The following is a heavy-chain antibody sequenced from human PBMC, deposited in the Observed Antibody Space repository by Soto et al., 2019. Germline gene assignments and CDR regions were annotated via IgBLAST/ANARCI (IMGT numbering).Heavy chain of an antibody. CDR2: IIPMLGVR. V-gene: IGHV1-69*02. CDR3: TIGSWSGGVFDI. J-gene: IGHJ3*02. D-gene: IGHD3-3*01. Sequence: QVQLVQSGAEVKKPGSSVKVSCKDSGGTFSTYSMFWVRQAPGQGLEWMGRIIPMLGVRNYAQRFQNRVTIIADKSTATVHMALSSLRSEDTALYYCTIGSWSGGVFDIWGQGTMVTVSS. CDR1: GGTFSTYS.